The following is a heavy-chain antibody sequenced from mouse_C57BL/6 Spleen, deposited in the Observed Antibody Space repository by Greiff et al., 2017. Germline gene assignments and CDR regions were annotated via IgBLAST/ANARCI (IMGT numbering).Heavy chain of an antibody. V-gene: IGHV1-4*01. J-gene: IGHJ3*01. CDR3: ASNYGFAY. CDR2: INPSSGYT. Sequence: LVESGAELARPGASVKMSCKASGYTFTSYTMHWVKQRPGQGLEWIGYINPSSGYTKYNQKFKDKATLTADKSSSTAYMQLSSLTSEDSAVYYCASNYGFAYWGQGTLVTVSA. D-gene: IGHD2-1*01. CDR1: GYTFTSYT.